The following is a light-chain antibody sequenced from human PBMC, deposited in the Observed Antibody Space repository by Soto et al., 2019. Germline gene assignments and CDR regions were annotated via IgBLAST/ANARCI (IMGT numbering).Light chain of an antibody. CDR1: QGISTY. CDR3: QKYNSAPQT. CDR2: AAS. V-gene: IGKV1-27*01. J-gene: IGKJ1*01. Sequence: DIQMTQSPSSLSASVGDRVTITYRASQGISTYLAWYQQKPGKVPKLLIYAASTLQSGVPSRFSGSGSGTAFTLTITSLQPEDVATYYCQKYNSAPQTFGQGTKVEIK.